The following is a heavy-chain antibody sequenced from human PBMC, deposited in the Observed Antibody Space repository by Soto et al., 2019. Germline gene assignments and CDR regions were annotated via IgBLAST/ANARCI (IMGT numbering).Heavy chain of an antibody. CDR1: GGSISSSNW. V-gene: IGHV4-4*02. D-gene: IGHD3-10*01. Sequence: QVQLQESGPGLVKPSGTLSLTCAVSGGSISSSNWWSWVRQPPGKGLEWIGEIYHSGSTNYNPSLKSRVTIXXEXSXXQLSLKLSSVPAAAPPVYYCARDSYGSGRPRWFDPWGQGTLVTVSS. CDR3: ARDSYGSGRPRWFDP. CDR2: IYHSGST. J-gene: IGHJ5*02.